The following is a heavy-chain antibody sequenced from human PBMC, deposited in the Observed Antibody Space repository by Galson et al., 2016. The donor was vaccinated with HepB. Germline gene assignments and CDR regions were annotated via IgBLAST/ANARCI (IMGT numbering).Heavy chain of an antibody. Sequence: SLRLSCAASGFTFTSYAMSWVRQAPGKGLEWVSLISGSGGSTYYADSVKGRFTFSRDNSKNTLDLQMSSLTADDTAIYYCVQGSTAPAVWGKGTTVTVSS. CDR2: ISGSGGST. V-gene: IGHV3-23*01. CDR1: GFTFTSYA. CDR3: VQGSTAPAV. D-gene: IGHD2-2*01. J-gene: IGHJ6*04.